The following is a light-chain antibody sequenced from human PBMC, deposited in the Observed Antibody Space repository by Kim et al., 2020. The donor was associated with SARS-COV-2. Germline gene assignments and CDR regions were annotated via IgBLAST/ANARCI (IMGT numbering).Light chain of an antibody. J-gene: IGKJ2*01. V-gene: IGKV3-11*01. CDR2: DAS. CDR1: QYIDNW. CDR3: QQRRTWPPT. Sequence: EIVLTQFPATLSLSPGERATLSCRASQYIDNWLAWYQQKPGQVPRLFIYDASNRATGIPARFSGSGSGTDFTLTISSLEPEDFAVYYCQQRRTWPPTFGQGTKLEI.